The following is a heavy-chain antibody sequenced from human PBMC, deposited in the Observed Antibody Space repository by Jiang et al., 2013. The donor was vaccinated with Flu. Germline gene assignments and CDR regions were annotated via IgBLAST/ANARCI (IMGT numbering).Heavy chain of an antibody. Sequence: SLTCTVSGGSISSSSYYWGWIRQPPGKGLEWIGSIYYSGSTYYNPSLKSRVTISVDTSKNQFSLKLSSVTAADTAVYYCARLSVGRAWIQPSVDVWGQGTTVTVSS. V-gene: IGHV4-39*01. CDR1: GGSISSSSYY. CDR3: ARLSVGRAWIQPSVDV. CDR2: IYYSGST. D-gene: IGHD5-18*01. J-gene: IGHJ6*02.